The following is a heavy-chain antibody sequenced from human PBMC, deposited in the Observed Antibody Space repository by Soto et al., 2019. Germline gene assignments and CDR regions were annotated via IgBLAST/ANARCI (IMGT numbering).Heavy chain of an antibody. CDR2: IYYSGST. CDR3: ACLPCSSTSCYSDY. CDR1: GGSISSYY. D-gene: IGHD2-2*01. J-gene: IGHJ4*02. V-gene: IGHV4-59*08. Sequence: SETLSLTCTVSGGSISSYYWSWIRQPPGKGLEWIGYIYYSGSTNYNPSLKSRVTISVDTSKNQFSLKLSSVTAADTAVYYCACLPCSSTSCYSDYWGQGTLVTVSS.